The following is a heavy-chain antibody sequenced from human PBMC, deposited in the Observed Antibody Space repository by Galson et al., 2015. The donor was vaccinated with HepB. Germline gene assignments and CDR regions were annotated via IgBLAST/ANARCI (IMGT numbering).Heavy chain of an antibody. J-gene: IGHJ4*02. Sequence: SLRLSCAASGFTFDDYAMHWVRQVPGKGLEWVSGISRNSGRIGYADSVKGRFTISRDNAKNSLFLQMNSLRPEDTAWYYCAKDAAAGSRGGTANDYWGQGTLVTVSS. CDR1: GFTFDDYA. CDR2: ISRNSGRI. V-gene: IGHV3-9*01. D-gene: IGHD6-13*01. CDR3: AKDAAAGSRGGTANDY.